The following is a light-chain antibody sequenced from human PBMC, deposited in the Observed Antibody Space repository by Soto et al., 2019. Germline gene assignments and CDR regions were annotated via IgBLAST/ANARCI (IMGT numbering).Light chain of an antibody. J-gene: IGKJ4*01. CDR2: GAS. CDR3: QQYNNWLALT. Sequence: EIVMTQSPATLSVSQGERATPSCRAGQSVRGNLAWYQQKPGKAPRLLIYGASPRATGIPARFSGSGSGTEFTLTISSLQSEDFAVYYCQQYNNWLALTFGGGTKVEIK. CDR1: QSVRGN. V-gene: IGKV3-15*01.